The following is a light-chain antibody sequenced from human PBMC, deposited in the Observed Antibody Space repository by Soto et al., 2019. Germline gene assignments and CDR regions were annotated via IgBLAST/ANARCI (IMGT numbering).Light chain of an antibody. CDR3: QQYYNSPVT. J-gene: IGKJ4*01. CDR2: WAS. CDR1: QSVLYSSNNKNF. Sequence: IVMTQSPDSLAVSLGERATINCKSSQSVLYSSNNKNFLAWYQQKPGQPPKLLIYWASTRESGVPDRFSGSGSGTDFTLTISRLQPEDVAVYYCQQYYNSPVTFGGGTKVEIK. V-gene: IGKV4-1*01.